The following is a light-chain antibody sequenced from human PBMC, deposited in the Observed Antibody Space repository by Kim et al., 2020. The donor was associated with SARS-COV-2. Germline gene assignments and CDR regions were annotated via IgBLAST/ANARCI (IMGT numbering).Light chain of an antibody. CDR2: GAS. V-gene: IGKV3-20*01. CDR1: QSVSSNN. CDR3: QQYGSSTYT. Sequence: EIVLTQSPGTLSLSPGEAATLSCRASQSVSSNNLAWYQQKPGQAHRLLIYGASKRATGSPDRFSGSGSGTDFALTFSRLEPEDFAVYYCQQYGSSTYTFGQGTKLEI. J-gene: IGKJ2*01.